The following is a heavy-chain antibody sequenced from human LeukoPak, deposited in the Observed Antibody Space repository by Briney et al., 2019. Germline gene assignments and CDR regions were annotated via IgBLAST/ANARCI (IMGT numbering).Heavy chain of an antibody. J-gene: IGHJ5*02. CDR1: GFTFSSYA. CDR3: AKLRSYCGGDCYASDP. V-gene: IGHV3-23*01. CDR2: ISGSGGST. Sequence: GGSLRLSCAASGFTFSSYAMSWVRQAPGKGLEWVSAISGSGGSTYYADSVKGRFTISRDNSKNTLCLQMNSLRAEDTAVYYCAKLRSYCGGDCYASDPWGQGTLVTVSS. D-gene: IGHD2-21*02.